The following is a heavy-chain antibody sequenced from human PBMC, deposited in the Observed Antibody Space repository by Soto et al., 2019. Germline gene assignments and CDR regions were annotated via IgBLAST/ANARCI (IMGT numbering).Heavy chain of an antibody. CDR2: IYPKSGVT. D-gene: IGHD2-21*01. CDR3: ATSWDCNGGTCFYYFHH. CDR1: GYGFILSY. Sequence: ASVTVSCNASGYGFILSYMHWVRQAPGQGPEWLGWIYPKSGVTNYAQKFQSRVTMTSDTSISTSYMDLGRLRSDDTAVYYCATSWDCNGGTCFYYFHHWGRVNLVTVS. J-gene: IGHJ4*02. V-gene: IGHV1-2*02.